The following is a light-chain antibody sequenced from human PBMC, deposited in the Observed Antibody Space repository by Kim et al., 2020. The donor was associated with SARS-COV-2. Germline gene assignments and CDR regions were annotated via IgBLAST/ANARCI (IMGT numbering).Light chain of an antibody. J-gene: IGLJ1*01. CDR3: SSYTSSIPYV. V-gene: IGLV2-14*03. CDR2: DVS. CDR1: SSDVGGYNY. Sequence: GPSITISCTGTSSDVGGYNYVSWYQQHPGKAPKLMIYDVSNRPSGVSNRFSGSKSGNTASLTISGLQAEDEADYYCSSYTSSIPYVFGTGTKVTVL.